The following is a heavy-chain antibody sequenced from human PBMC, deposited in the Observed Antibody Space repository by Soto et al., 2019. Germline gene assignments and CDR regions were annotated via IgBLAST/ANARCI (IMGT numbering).Heavy chain of an antibody. V-gene: IGHV3-23*01. D-gene: IGHD6-13*01. CDR2: VGGSGDGT. CDR3: ARVPARRIAADS. J-gene: IGHJ5*01. Sequence: GGSLRLSCAASGFTFSTYTMTWVRQAPGKGLEWVSSVGGSGDGTYYADSVKGRFTISRDNSKNSLYLQMNSLRAEDTAVYYCARVPARRIAADSWGQGTLVTVSS. CDR1: GFTFSTYT.